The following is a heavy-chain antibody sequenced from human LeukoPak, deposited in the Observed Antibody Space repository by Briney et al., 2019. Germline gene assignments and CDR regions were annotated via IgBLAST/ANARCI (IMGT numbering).Heavy chain of an antibody. CDR2: IYHSGST. D-gene: IGHD3-10*01. CDR3: AGQDAMVRGVGVDY. Sequence: PSETLSLTCAVSGGSISSGGYSWSWIRQPPGKGLEWIGYIYHSGSTYYNPSLKSRVTISVDRSKNQFSLKLSSVTAADTAVYYCAGQDAMVRGVGVDYWGQGTLVTVSS. CDR1: GGSISSGGYS. V-gene: IGHV4-30-2*01. J-gene: IGHJ4*02.